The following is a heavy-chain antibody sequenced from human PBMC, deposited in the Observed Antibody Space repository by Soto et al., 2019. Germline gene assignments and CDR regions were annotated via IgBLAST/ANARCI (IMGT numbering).Heavy chain of an antibody. J-gene: IGHJ4*02. V-gene: IGHV3-48*02. CDR1: GFTFSSYS. Sequence: EVQLVESGGGLVQPGGSLRLSCAASGFTFSSYSMNWVRQAPGKGLEWVSYISSSSSTIYYADSVKGRFTISRDNAKNSLYLQMNSLRDEDTAVYYCARSEGTYYDILTGLFDYWGQGTLVTVSS. CDR3: ARSEGTYYDILTGLFDY. D-gene: IGHD3-9*01. CDR2: ISSSSSTI.